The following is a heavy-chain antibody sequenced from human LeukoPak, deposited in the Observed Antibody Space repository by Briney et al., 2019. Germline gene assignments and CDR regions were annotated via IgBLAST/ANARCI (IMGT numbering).Heavy chain of an antibody. CDR1: GFTFSSYA. CDR2: ISGSGGST. Sequence: GGSLRLSCAASGFTFSSYAMTWVRQAPGKGLEWVSAISGSGGSTYYADSVKGRFTISRDNSKNTLYLQMNSLRAEDTAVYYCAVLLWFGELLRIDYWGQGTLVTVSS. J-gene: IGHJ4*02. D-gene: IGHD3-10*01. CDR3: AVLLWFGELLRIDY. V-gene: IGHV3-23*01.